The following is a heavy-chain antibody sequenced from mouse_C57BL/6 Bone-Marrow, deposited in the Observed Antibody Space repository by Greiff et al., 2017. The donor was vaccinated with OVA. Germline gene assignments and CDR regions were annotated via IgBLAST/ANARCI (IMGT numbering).Heavy chain of an antibody. CDR3: ARWGSSARYFDY. Sequence: QVQLKQPGAELVKPGASVKLSCKASGYTFTSYWMHWVKQRPGQGLEWIGMIHPNSGSTNYNEKFKSKATLTVDKSSSTAYMQLSSLTSEDSAVYYCARWGSSARYFDYWGQGTTLTVSS. J-gene: IGHJ2*01. CDR1: GYTFTSYW. D-gene: IGHD1-1*01. CDR2: IHPNSGST. V-gene: IGHV1-64*01.